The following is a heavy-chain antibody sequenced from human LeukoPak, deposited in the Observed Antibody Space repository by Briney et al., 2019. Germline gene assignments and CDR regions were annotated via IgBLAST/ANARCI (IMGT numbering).Heavy chain of an antibody. J-gene: IGHJ4*02. CDR3: AREGGPYRPLDY. CDR2: VHLSGRT. Sequence: PGGSLRLSCVVSGFKFKNYWMTWVRQPPGEGLEWIGEVHLSGRTNYNPSLESRVTMSVDMSENHISLKLTSVTAADTAVYYCAREGGPYRPLDYSGQGTLVTVSS. CDR1: GFKFKNYW. V-gene: IGHV4-4*02.